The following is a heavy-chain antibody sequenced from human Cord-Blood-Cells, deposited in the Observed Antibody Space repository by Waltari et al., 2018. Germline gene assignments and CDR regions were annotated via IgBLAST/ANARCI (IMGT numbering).Heavy chain of an antibody. V-gene: IGHV4-59*01. CDR1: GGSISSYY. CDR3: ARQSGGGSYFDY. D-gene: IGHD1-26*01. Sequence: QVQLQESGPGLVKSGGSISSYYWSWIRQPPGKGLEWSGYIYYSGSTNYNPSLKSRVTISVDTSKNQFSLKLSSVTAADTAVYYCARQSGGGSYFDYWGQGTLVTVSS. J-gene: IGHJ4*02. CDR2: IYYSGST.